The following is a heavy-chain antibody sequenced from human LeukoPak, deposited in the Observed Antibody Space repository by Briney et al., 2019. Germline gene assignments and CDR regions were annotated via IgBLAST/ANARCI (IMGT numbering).Heavy chain of an antibody. V-gene: IGHV7-4-1*02. J-gene: IGHJ5*02. D-gene: IGHD2-2*01. CDR3: ARDRKGRIVVVPAAQPSYNWFDP. CDR1: GYTFTSYA. CDR2: INTNTGNP. Sequence: ASVKVSCEASGYTFTSYAMNWVRQAPRQGLEWMGWINTNTGNPTYAQGFTGRFVFSLDTSVSTAYLQISSLKAEDTAVYYCARDRKGRIVVVPAAQPSYNWFDPWGQGTLVTVSS.